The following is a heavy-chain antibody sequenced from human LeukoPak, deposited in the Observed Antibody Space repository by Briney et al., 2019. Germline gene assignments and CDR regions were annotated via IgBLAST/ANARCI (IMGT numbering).Heavy chain of an antibody. V-gene: IGHV4-34*01. CDR1: GGSFSGYY. D-gene: IGHD2-2*01. J-gene: IGHJ6*02. CDR3: ARLGGAVVPAAVHGMDV. CDR2: INHSGST. Sequence: PSETLSLTCAVYGGSFSGYYWSWIRQPPGKGLEWIGEINHSGSTNYNPSLKSRVTISVDTSKNQFSLKLSSVTAADTAVYYCARLGGAVVPAAVHGMDVWGQGTTVTVSS.